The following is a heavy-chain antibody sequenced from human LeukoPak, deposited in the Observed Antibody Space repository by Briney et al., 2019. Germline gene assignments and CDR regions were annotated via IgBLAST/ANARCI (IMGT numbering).Heavy chain of an antibody. CDR1: GGSISSYY. J-gene: IGHJ4*02. D-gene: IGHD3-16*01. V-gene: IGHV4-59*01. CDR2: IYYSGST. Sequence: SETLSLTCTVSGGSISSYYWSWIRQPPGKGLEWIGYIYYSGSTNYNPSLKSRLTISVDTSENQFSLKLSSVTAADTAVYYCARDPGDYVWGSSREFDYWGQGTLVTVSS. CDR3: ARDPGDYVWGSSREFDY.